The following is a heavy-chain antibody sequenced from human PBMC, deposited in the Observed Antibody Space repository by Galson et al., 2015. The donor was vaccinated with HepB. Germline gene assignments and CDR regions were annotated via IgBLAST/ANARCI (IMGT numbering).Heavy chain of an antibody. CDR3: AREGGGAARLLAFDI. D-gene: IGHD6-6*01. Sequence: SETLSLTCTVSGASINNYYWSWIRQPAGKGLEWIGRIYTSESTNYNPSLKSRVTMSVDTPKNQFSLKLRSVTAADTAVYYCAREGGGAARLLAFDIWGQGAMVTVSS. J-gene: IGHJ3*02. CDR1: GASINNYY. CDR2: IYTSEST. V-gene: IGHV4-4*07.